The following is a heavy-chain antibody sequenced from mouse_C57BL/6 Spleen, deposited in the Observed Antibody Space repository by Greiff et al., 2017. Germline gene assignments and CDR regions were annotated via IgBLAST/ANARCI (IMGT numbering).Heavy chain of an antibody. J-gene: IGHJ1*03. CDR3: TRWGITTVVATNWYFDV. CDR2: IDPETGGT. Sequence: QVQLQQSGAELVRPGASVTLSCKASGYTFTDYEMHWVKQTPVHGLEWIGAIDPETGGTAYNQKFKGKAILTADKSSSTAYMELRSLTSGDSAVYYCTRWGITTVVATNWYFDVWGTGTTVTVSS. D-gene: IGHD1-1*01. V-gene: IGHV1-15*01. CDR1: GYTFTDYE.